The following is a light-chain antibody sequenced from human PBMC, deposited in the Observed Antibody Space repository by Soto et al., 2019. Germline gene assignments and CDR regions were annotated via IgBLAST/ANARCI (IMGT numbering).Light chain of an antibody. CDR1: QNIPKS. CDR3: QHYYVYSVT. V-gene: IGKV1-5*01. J-gene: IGKJ1*01. CDR2: DAS. Sequence: DIQVTQSPSILSASVGDRVTITCRASQNIPKSLAWYQQKTGQAPKLLIYDASSLESGVPSRFRGRGSGAEFTLTVSGLKPEDFETYYCQHYYVYSVTFGQGTKVDI.